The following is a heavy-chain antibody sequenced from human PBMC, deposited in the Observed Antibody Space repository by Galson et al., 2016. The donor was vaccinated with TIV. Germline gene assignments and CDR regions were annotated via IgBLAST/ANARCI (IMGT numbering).Heavy chain of an antibody. Sequence: QSGAEVKKAGESLKISCKGSGAFLTHYWIGWVRQMPGKGLEWMGIIYPGVSETRISPSFQGQVTISVDKSISPAYLQLRSLRASDTAVYYCARMYCGAERSVCSFAVWSQGSKVTVSS. CDR1: GAFLTHYW. D-gene: IGHD2-21*01. CDR3: ARMYCGAERSVCSFAV. V-gene: IGHV5-51*01. J-gene: IGHJ3*01. CDR2: IYPGVSET.